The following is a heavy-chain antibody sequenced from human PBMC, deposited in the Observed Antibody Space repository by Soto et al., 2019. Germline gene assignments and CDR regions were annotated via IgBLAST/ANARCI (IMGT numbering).Heavy chain of an antibody. CDR3: ARTKSPVRGVKLYYFDY. D-gene: IGHD3-10*01. CDR2: IYYSGST. CDR1: GGSISRGGYY. V-gene: IGHV4-31*03. J-gene: IGHJ4*02. Sequence: TLALTGTVSGGSISRGGYYWSWIRQHPGKGLEWIGYIYYSGSTYYNPSLKSRVTISVDTSKNQFSLKLSSVTAADTAVYYCARTKSPVRGVKLYYFDYWGQGTLVTVSS.